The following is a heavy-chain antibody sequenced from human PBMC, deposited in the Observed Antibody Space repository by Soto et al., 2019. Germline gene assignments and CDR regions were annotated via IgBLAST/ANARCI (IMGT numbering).Heavy chain of an antibody. V-gene: IGHV3-30*18. CDR2: ISYDGSNK. CDR3: EKERYISSAPDFDY. J-gene: IGHJ4*02. D-gene: IGHD6-6*01. CDR1: GFTFSSYV. Sequence: QVQLVESGGGVVQPGRSLRLSCAASGFTFSSYVMHWVRQAQGKGLEWVAVISYDGSNKYYADSVKGRFTISRDNSKNSLYLEVNSLRAEDTAVYYCEKERYISSAPDFDYWGQGTLVTVSS.